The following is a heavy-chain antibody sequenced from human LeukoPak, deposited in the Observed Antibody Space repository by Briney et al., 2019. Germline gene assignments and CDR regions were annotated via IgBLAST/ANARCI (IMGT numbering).Heavy chain of an antibody. J-gene: IGHJ4*02. V-gene: IGHV1-2*02. CDR1: GYSFTGYY. Sequence: VASVKVSCKASGYSFTGYYMHWVRQAPREGLEWMGWVNPNSGGTTYAQKFQGRVTMTRDTSISTAYMELSRLRSDDTAVYYCAREGYSSYWGQGTLVTVSS. CDR3: AREGYSSY. D-gene: IGHD4-11*01. CDR2: VNPNSGGT.